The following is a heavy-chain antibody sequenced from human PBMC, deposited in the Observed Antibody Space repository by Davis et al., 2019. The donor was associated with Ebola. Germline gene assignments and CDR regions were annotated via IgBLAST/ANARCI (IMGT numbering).Heavy chain of an antibody. CDR3: ARVSGGELAYYFDY. V-gene: IGHV2-70*01. Sequence: SGPTLLKPTPTLTLTCTFPGFSLSTSGMCVSWIRQHPGKALEWLALIDWDDDKYYSTSLKTRPTISKDTSKNQVVLTMTNMDPVDTATYYCARVSGGELAYYFDYWGQGTLVTVSS. CDR1: GFSLSTSGMC. CDR2: IDWDDDK. J-gene: IGHJ4*02. D-gene: IGHD1-26*01.